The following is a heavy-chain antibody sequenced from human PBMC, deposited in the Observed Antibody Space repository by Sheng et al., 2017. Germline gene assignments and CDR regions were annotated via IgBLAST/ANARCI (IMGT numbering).Heavy chain of an antibody. J-gene: IGHJ6*02. CDR2: MSYDGRNE. Sequence: QVQLVESGGGVVLPGRSLRLSCAASGFTFSNYGMHWVRQAPGKGLEWVAVMSYDGRNEYYRDSVKGRFTISRDNSKNTLYVQMNSLRDEDTAVYYCGRAIGSLNIDVWGQGTTVTVSS. CDR3: GRAIGSLNIDV. CDR1: GFTFSNYG. V-gene: IGHV3-33*05. D-gene: IGHD3-10*01.